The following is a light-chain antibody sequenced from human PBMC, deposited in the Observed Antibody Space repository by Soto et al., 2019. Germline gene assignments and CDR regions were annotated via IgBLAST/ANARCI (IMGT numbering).Light chain of an antibody. CDR3: HKYGPSPLT. CDR1: QSVSSN. Sequence: EIVMTQSPATLSVSPGERATLSCRANQSVSSNLAWYQQKPGQAPRLLISGASTRATGIPDRFSGSGSGTEFTLTISSLQSEDFAVYYCHKYGPSPLTFGGGTKVEIK. CDR2: GAS. J-gene: IGKJ4*01. V-gene: IGKV3-15*01.